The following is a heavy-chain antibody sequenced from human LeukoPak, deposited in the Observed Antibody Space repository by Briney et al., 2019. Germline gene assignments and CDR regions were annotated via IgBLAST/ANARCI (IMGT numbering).Heavy chain of an antibody. CDR1: GYTFTSHY. D-gene: IGHD3-16*02. Sequence: ASVKVSCKASGYTFTSHYMHWVRQAPGQGLEWMGLINPSGSSTLYAQKFQGRVTMTRDMSTTTDYMELSSLRSEDTAVYYCARDNSVGDIAWWFDPWGQGTLVTASS. J-gene: IGHJ5*02. CDR3: ARDNSVGDIAWWFDP. V-gene: IGHV1-46*01. CDR2: INPSGSST.